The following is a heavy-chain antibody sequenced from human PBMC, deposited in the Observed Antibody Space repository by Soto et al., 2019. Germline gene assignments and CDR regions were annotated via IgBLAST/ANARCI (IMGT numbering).Heavy chain of an antibody. D-gene: IGHD6-13*01. CDR2: IDWDDDK. CDR3: ARDGAEAGPGGMDV. CDR1: GFSLSTSGMC. V-gene: IGHV2-70*01. Sequence: SGPTLVNPTQTLTLTCTFSGFSLSTSGMCVSWIRQPPGKALEWLALIDWDDDKYYSTSLKTRLTISKDTSKNQVVLTMTNMDPVDTATYYCARDGAEAGPGGMDVWGQGTTVTVSS. J-gene: IGHJ6*02.